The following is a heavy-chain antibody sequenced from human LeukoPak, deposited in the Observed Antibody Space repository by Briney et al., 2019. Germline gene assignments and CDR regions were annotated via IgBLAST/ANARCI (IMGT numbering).Heavy chain of an antibody. J-gene: IGHJ4*02. D-gene: IGHD3-22*01. CDR3: TRTSFDSSGYSDY. Sequence: SETLSLTCSVSGGSISSSYHWSWIRQPPGRGLEWIGYIYYSGTTSYNPSLKSRVTMSVDTSKRQFSLKLISVTAADTAVYYCTRTSFDSSGYSDYWGQGTLVTVSS. V-gene: IGHV4-59*01. CDR1: GGSISSSYH. CDR2: IYYSGTT.